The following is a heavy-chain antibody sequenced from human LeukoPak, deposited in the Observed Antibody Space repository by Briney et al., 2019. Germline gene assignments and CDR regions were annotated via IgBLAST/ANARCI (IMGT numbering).Heavy chain of an antibody. Sequence: PGGSLRLSCAASGFTFSNYAMSWVRQAPGKGLEWVSAISGSTSSTYHADSVKGRFTISRDNSKNTLYLQMNSLRADDTTVYYCAIPPGVATITNYYYYMDVWGKGTTVTISS. D-gene: IGHD5-12*01. CDR3: AIPPGVATITNYYYYMDV. CDR1: GFTFSNYA. CDR2: ISGSTSST. J-gene: IGHJ6*03. V-gene: IGHV3-23*01.